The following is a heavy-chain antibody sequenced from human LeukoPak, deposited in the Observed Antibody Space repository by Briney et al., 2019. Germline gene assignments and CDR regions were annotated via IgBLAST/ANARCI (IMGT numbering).Heavy chain of an antibody. CDR3: ARGPVRATRPYNWFDP. Sequence: SETLSLTCTVSGGSISGYYWSWIRQPAGKGLEWIGRVYTSVSTNYNPSLKSRVTMSVDTSKNQFSLKLSSVTAADTAVYYCARGPVRATRPYNWFDPWGQGTLVTVSS. CDR2: VYTSVST. V-gene: IGHV4-4*07. D-gene: IGHD5-24*01. J-gene: IGHJ5*02. CDR1: GGSISGYY.